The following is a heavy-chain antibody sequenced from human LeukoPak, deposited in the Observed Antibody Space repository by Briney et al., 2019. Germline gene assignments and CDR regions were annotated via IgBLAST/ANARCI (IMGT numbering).Heavy chain of an antibody. V-gene: IGHV1-46*01. CDR2: INPSGGST. D-gene: IGHD6-19*01. CDR1: GYTFTSYD. Sequence: ASVKVSCKASGYTFTSYDINWVRQVPGQGLEWMGVINPSGGSTSYAQKFQGRVTMTRDTSTRTVYMEVNSLRSEDTAVYYCARQGTYSSAIGMGYWGQGTLVTVSS. CDR3: ARQGTYSSAIGMGY. J-gene: IGHJ4*02.